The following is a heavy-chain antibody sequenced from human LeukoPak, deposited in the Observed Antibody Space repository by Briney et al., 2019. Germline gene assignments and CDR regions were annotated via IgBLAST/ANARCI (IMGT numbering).Heavy chain of an antibody. CDR1: GFTFSSYA. CDR3: ARLIRFPKLYYFDF. CDR2: ISYDGSNK. J-gene: IGHJ4*02. V-gene: IGHV3-30-3*01. Sequence: GGSLRLSCAASGFTFSSYAMHWVRQALGKGLEWVAVISYDGSNKYYADSVKGRFTISRDNSKNTLYLQMNSLRAEDTAVYYCARLIRFPKLYYFDFWGQGTLVTVSS. D-gene: IGHD3-3*01.